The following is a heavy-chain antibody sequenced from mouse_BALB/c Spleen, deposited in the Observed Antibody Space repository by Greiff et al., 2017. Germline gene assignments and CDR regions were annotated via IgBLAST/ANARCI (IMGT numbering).Heavy chain of an antibody. Sequence: EVKLMESGGGLVQPGGSLRLSCATSGFTFTDYYMSWVRQPPGKALEWLGFIRNKANGYTTEYSASVKGRFTISRDNSQSILYLQMNTLRAEDSATYYCARDSVTHYYAMDYWGQGTSVTVSS. V-gene: IGHV7-3*02. CDR2: IRNKANGYTT. D-gene: IGHD2-1*01. CDR1: GFTFTDYY. CDR3: ARDSVTHYYAMDY. J-gene: IGHJ4*01.